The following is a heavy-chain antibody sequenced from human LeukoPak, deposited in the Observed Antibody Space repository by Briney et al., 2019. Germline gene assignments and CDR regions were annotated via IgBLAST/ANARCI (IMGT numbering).Heavy chain of an antibody. D-gene: IGHD5-18*01. CDR2: ISYDGSNK. J-gene: IGHJ4*02. CDR1: GFTFSSYA. V-gene: IGHV3-30-3*01. Sequence: GESLRLSCAASGFTFSSYAMHWVRQAPGKGLEWVAVISYDGSNKYYADSVKGRFTISRDNSKNTLYLQMNSLRAEDTAVYYCARDHEDTAMATGYFDYWGQGTLVTVSS. CDR3: ARDHEDTAMATGYFDY.